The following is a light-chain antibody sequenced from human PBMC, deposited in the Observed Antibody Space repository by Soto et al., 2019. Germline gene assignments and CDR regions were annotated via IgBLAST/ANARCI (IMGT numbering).Light chain of an antibody. J-gene: IGLJ3*02. CDR2: EVS. CDR3: SSYAPTNTWL. V-gene: IGLV2-8*01. Sequence: QSALTQPPSASGSPGQSVTISCTGTSSDVGGYNYVSWYQHHPGKGPKLMIYEVSKRPSGVPDRFSGSKSGNTASLTVSGLQAEDEADYYCSSYAPTNTWLFGGGTKVTVL. CDR1: SSDVGGYNY.